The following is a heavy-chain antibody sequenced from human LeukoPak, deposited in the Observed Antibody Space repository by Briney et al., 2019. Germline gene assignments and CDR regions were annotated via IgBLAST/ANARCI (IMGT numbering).Heavy chain of an antibody. Sequence: ASVKVSCKASGYTFTSYGISWVRQAPGQGLEWMGRIIPILGIANYAQKFQGRVTITADKSTSTAYMELSSLRSEDTAVYYCARVRDGYNGDYWGQGTLVTVSS. D-gene: IGHD5-24*01. CDR3: ARVRDGYNGDY. CDR1: GYTFTSYG. V-gene: IGHV1-69*04. J-gene: IGHJ4*02. CDR2: IIPILGIA.